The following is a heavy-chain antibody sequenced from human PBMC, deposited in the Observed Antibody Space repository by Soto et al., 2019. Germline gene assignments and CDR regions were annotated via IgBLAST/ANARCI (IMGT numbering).Heavy chain of an antibody. CDR3: ATNGYCSGGSCFGWAFDI. CDR1: GYTLTELS. D-gene: IGHD2-15*01. J-gene: IGHJ3*02. CDR2: FDPEDGET. V-gene: IGHV1-24*01. Sequence: ASVKVSCKVSGYTLTELSMHWVRQAPGKGLEWMGGFDPEDGETIYAQKFQGRVTMTEDTSTDTAYMELSSLRSEDTAVYYCATNGYCSGGSCFGWAFDIWGQGTIVTVSS.